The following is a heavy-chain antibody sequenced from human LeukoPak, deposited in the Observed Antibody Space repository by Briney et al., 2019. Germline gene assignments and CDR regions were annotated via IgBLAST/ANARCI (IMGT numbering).Heavy chain of an antibody. CDR1: GFTFSDYY. Sequence: GGSLRLSCVASGFTFSDYYMGWIRQAPGKGLEWISYITNNGRAMFYADSLKGRLTIFRDNAKKSLYLQMNSLRPDDTALYYCARALADTRNYYLGFDYWGQGTLVTVSS. V-gene: IGHV3-11*04. CDR2: ITNNGRAM. J-gene: IGHJ4*02. CDR3: ARALADTRNYYLGFDY. D-gene: IGHD3-22*01.